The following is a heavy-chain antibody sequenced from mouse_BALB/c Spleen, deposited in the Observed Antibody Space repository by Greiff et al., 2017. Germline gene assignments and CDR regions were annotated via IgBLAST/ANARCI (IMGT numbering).Heavy chain of an antibody. Sequence: VHVKQSGPELVKPGASVKMSCKASGYTFTSYVMHWVKQKPGQGLEWIGYINPYNDGTKYNEKFKGKATLTSDKSSSTAYMELSSLTSEDSAVYYCARGPYYYGNYGDAMDYWGQGTSVTVSS. D-gene: IGHD2-1*01. V-gene: IGHV1-14*01. J-gene: IGHJ4*01. CDR2: INPYNDGT. CDR1: GYTFTSYV. CDR3: ARGPYYYGNYGDAMDY.